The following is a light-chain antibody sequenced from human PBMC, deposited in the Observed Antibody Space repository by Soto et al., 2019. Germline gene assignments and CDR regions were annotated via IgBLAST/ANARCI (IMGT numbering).Light chain of an antibody. V-gene: IGLV2-23*01. Sequence: QSVLTQPASVSGYPGQSITISCTGTSSDVGSYNLVSWYQQHPGKAPKLMIYEDNKRPSGVSNRFSVSKSGYTASLTISGLQAEDEADYYCCSYARTSTYVFGSGTKLTVL. CDR3: CSYARTSTYV. CDR1: SSDVGSYNL. CDR2: EDN. J-gene: IGLJ1*01.